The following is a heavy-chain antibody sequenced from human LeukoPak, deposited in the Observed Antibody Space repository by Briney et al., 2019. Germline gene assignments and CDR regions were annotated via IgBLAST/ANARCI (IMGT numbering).Heavy chain of an antibody. CDR3: AKEAYCGGDCYFGPGYFQH. D-gene: IGHD2-21*02. CDR2: IRYDGSIK. Sequence: PGGSLRLSCAASGFTLSNYGIHWVRQAPGKGLEWVTFIRYDGSIKYYADSVKGRFTISRDNSKNTLYLQMNSLRAEDTAVYYCAKEAYCGGDCYFGPGYFQHWGQGTLVTVSS. V-gene: IGHV3-30*02. J-gene: IGHJ1*01. CDR1: GFTLSNYG.